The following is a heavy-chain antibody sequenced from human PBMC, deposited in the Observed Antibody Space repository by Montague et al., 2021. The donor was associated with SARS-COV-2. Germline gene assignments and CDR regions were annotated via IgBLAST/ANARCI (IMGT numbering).Heavy chain of an antibody. CDR1: GYSIDSGGYF. J-gene: IGHJ3*02. D-gene: IGHD2-21*02. CDR3: ARLFCGADCYWSGVFDI. Sequence: TLSLTCTVSGYSIDSGGYFWSWIRPHPGKGLEWIDINYYSGNSDYNPSSESRISISVDRSKNQFSLKLISVTAADTAVYYCARLFCGADCYWSGVFDIWGQGTTVTVSS. V-gene: IGHV4-31*03. CDR2: NYYSGNS.